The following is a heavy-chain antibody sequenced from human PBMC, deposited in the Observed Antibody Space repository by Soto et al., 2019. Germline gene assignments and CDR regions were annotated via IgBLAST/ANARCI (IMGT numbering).Heavy chain of an antibody. CDR1: GFTFSSYA. Sequence: EVQLLESGGGLVQPGGSQRLSCAASGFTFSSYAMSWVRQAPGKGLEWVSALSGSGGSTYYADSVKGRCAISRDNAKNTLYLPVNSLRAEDTAVYYWANDSYWNDRGPFAIWGQGTMLTVSS. CDR3: ANDSYWNDRGPFAI. V-gene: IGHV3-23*01. J-gene: IGHJ3*02. CDR2: LSGSGGST. D-gene: IGHD1-1*01.